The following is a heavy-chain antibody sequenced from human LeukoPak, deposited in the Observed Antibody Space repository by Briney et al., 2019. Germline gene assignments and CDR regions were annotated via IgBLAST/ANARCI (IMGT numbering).Heavy chain of an antibody. J-gene: IGHJ4*02. D-gene: IGHD2-2*01. CDR3: ARDLVRSGPYCSSTSCYGLGGDY. Sequence: GSLRLSCAASGFTFTTYSMNWVRQAPGKGLEWVSYISSSSSTIYYVDSVKGRFTISRDNAKNSLYLQMNSLRDEDTAVYYCARDLVRSGPYCSSTSCYGLGGDYWGQGTLVTVSS. V-gene: IGHV3-48*02. CDR2: ISSSSSTI. CDR1: GFTFTTYS.